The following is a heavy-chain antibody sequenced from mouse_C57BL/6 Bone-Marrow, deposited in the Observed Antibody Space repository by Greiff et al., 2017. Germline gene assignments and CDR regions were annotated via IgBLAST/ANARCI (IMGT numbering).Heavy chain of an antibody. J-gene: IGHJ2*01. CDR2: LDPENGAT. V-gene: IGHV14-4*01. Sequence: VQLQQSGAELVRPGASVKLSCTASGFYIKDYYMHWVKQRPEQGLEWIGWLDPENGATEYASQFQGKAPITADTSSHTAYLQLSSRTSEDTAVYYCTTVVHYWGQGTTLTVSS. CDR1: GFYIKDYY. D-gene: IGHD1-1*01. CDR3: TTVVHY.